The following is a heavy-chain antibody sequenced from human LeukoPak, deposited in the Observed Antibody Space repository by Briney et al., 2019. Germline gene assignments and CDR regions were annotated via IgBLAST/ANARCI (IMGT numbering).Heavy chain of an antibody. J-gene: IGHJ6*03. D-gene: IGHD3-3*01. CDR2: INPNSGGT. CDR3: ARDGITINLGYYYYYMDV. Sequence: ALVKVSCKASGYTFTGYYMHWVRQAPGQGLEWMGWINPNSGGTNYAQKFQGRVTMTRDTSISTAYMELSRLRSDDTAVYYCARDGITINLGYYYYYMDVWGKGTTVTVSS. CDR1: GYTFTGYY. V-gene: IGHV1-2*02.